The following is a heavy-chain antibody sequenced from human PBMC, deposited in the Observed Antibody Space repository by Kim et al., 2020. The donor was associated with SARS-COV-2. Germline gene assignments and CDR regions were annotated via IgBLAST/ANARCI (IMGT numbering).Heavy chain of an antibody. D-gene: IGHD6-6*01. CDR1: GFTFSSYG. CDR2: ISYDGSNK. CDR3: AKELEQLAGGY. Sequence: GGSLRLSCAASGFTFSSYGMHWVRQAPGKGLEWVAVISYDGSNKYYADSVKGRFTISRDNSKNTLYLQMNSLRAEDTAVYYCAKELEQLAGGYWGQGTLVTVSS. V-gene: IGHV3-30*18. J-gene: IGHJ4*02.